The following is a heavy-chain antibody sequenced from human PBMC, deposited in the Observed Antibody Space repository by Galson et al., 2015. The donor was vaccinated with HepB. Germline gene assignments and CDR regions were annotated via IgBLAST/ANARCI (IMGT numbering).Heavy chain of an antibody. CDR1: GFTFSYYW. Sequence: SLRLSCAASGFTFSYYWMTWVRHVPGKGLEWVANTKDESHIYYVDSPRGRFTISRDNSKNSIYLQMHSLRAEDSAVYYCGRDDGRKSVDYWGRGTLVTVSS. CDR3: GRDDGRKSVDY. J-gene: IGHJ4*02. CDR2: TKDESHI. V-gene: IGHV3-7*01.